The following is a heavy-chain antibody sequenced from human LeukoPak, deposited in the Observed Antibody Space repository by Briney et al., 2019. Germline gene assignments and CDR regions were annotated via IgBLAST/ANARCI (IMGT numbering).Heavy chain of an antibody. Sequence: SETLSLTCTVSGGSISSSSYYWGWIRQPPGKGLEWIGSIYYSGSTYYNPSLKSRVTISVDTSKNQFSLKLSSVTAADTAVYYCARERYYDSSGYYGDAFDIWGQGTMVTVSS. V-gene: IGHV4-39*07. J-gene: IGHJ3*02. CDR1: GGSISSSSYY. D-gene: IGHD3-22*01. CDR3: ARERYYDSSGYYGDAFDI. CDR2: IYYSGST.